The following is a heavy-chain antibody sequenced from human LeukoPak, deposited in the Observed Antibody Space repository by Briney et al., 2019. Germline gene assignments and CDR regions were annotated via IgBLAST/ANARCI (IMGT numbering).Heavy chain of an antibody. Sequence: SETLSLTCAVYGEYFKDYYWNWIRQPPGKGLEWIGEINHSGSTNYNPSLKSRVTISVDTSKNQFSLKLSSVTAADTAVYYCARGFGELPPDYWGQGTLVTVSS. J-gene: IGHJ4*02. CDR3: ARGFGELPPDY. CDR1: GEYFKDYY. D-gene: IGHD3-10*01. CDR2: INHSGST. V-gene: IGHV4-34*01.